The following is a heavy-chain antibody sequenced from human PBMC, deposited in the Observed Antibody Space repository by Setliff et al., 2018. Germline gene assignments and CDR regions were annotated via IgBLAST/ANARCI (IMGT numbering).Heavy chain of an antibody. V-gene: IGHV3-74*01. J-gene: IGHJ3*02. CDR2: INGDGSST. Sequence: GESLKLSCAASGLTFSRYWMHWVRQSPGQGLVWVARINGDGSSTSYADSVEGRFTVSRGNAKNTLYLQINSLGVDDTAMYYCTRDWGAAGSTNAFDIWGQGTMVTVSS. CDR3: TRDWGAAGSTNAFDI. CDR1: GLTFSRYW. D-gene: IGHD6-25*01.